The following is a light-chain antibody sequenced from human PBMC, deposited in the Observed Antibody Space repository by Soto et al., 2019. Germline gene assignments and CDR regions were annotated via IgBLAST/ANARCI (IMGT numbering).Light chain of an antibody. V-gene: IGKV3-20*01. Sequence: EIVLTQSPGTLSLSPGERATLSCRASQSVSSSYLAWYQQKPGQAPRLLIYGAFRRATGIPDRFSGSGSGTDFTLTISRLEPEDFAVYYCQQYDSSLYTFGQGTKLEIK. J-gene: IGKJ2*01. CDR2: GAF. CDR1: QSVSSSY. CDR3: QQYDSSLYT.